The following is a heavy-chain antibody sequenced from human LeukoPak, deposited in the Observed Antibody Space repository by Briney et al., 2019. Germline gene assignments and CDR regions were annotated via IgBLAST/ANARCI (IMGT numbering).Heavy chain of an antibody. CDR3: ARDSRGSGDY. CDR2: INPNSGGT. Sequence: GGSLRLSCAASGFTFSSYGMHWVRQAPGQGLEWMGWINPNSGGTNYAQKFQGRVTMTRDTSISTAYMELSRLRSDDTAVYYCARDSRGSGDYWGQGTLVTVSS. D-gene: IGHD3-10*01. J-gene: IGHJ4*02. CDR1: GFTFSSYG. V-gene: IGHV1-2*02.